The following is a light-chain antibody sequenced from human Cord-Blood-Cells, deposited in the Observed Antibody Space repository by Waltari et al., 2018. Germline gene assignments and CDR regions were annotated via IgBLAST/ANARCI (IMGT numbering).Light chain of an antibody. CDR2: DAS. V-gene: IGKV3-11*01. Sequence: EIVLTQSPATLSLSPGERATLSCWASQSVSSYLAWYQQKPGQAPRLLIYDASNRATGIPARFSGSGSETDFTLTISSLEPEDFAVYYCQQRSNWLWTFGQGTKVEIK. J-gene: IGKJ1*01. CDR1: QSVSSY. CDR3: QQRSNWLWT.